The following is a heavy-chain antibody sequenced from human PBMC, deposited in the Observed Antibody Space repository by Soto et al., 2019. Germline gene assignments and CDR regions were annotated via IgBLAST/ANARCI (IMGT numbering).Heavy chain of an antibody. D-gene: IGHD2-21*02. CDR2: IRGYNGNT. CDR1: GYTFTSYG. CDR3: AGVRFHIVVVTGTPSGMDV. J-gene: IGHJ6*02. V-gene: IGHV1-18*01. Sequence: QVQLVQSGAEVKKPGASVKVSCKASGYTFTSYGISWVRQAPGQGLEWMGWIRGYNGNTNYAQKLQGRVTMTTDTXXSXAXXERRSLRSDDTAVYYCAGVRFHIVVVTGTPSGMDVWGRGSTVTVSS.